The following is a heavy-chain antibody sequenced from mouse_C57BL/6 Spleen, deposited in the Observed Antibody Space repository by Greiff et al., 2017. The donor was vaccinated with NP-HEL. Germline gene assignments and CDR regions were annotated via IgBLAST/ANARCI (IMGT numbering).Heavy chain of an antibody. D-gene: IGHD1-1*01. V-gene: IGHV1-76*01. CDR1: GYTFTDYY. CDR3: ASTYYGSSLYFDY. J-gene: IGHJ2*01. Sequence: QVHVKQSGAELVKPGASVKLSCKASGYTFTDYYINWVKQRPGQGLEWIARIYPGSGNTYYNEKFKGKATLTAEKSSSTAYMQLSSLTSEDSAVYFCASTYYGSSLYFDYWGQGTTLTVSS. CDR2: IYPGSGNT.